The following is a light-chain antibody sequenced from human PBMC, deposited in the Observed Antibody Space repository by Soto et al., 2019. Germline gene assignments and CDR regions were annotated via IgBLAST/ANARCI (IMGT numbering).Light chain of an antibody. CDR1: QSISSY. CDR2: AAS. Sequence: DIQMTQSPSSLSASVGDRVTITCRASQSISSYLNWYQQQPGKAPKLLIYAASSLQSGVPSRFSCSGSGTDFTLTISSLQPKDFATYYCQQSYSTPWTFGQGTKVEIK. V-gene: IGKV1-39*01. J-gene: IGKJ1*01. CDR3: QQSYSTPWT.